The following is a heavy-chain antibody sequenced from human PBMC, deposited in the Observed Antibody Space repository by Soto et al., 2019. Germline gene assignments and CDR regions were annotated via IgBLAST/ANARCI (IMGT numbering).Heavy chain of an antibody. V-gene: IGHV1-18*01. CDR3: ARVGDILTTGTPRAWGGTNPSRAFDI. J-gene: IGHJ3*02. D-gene: IGHD3-9*01. CDR2: ISAYKSNT. CDR1: GFSFTSNV. Sequence: QVQLVQSGAEVKKPGASVKVSCKASGFSFTSNVISWVRQAPGQGLEWMGWISAYKSNTNYAQKFQGRVTLTTDTSTSTANMELRSLRSDDTAVYYCARVGDILTTGTPRAWGGTNPSRAFDIWGQGTTVTVSS.